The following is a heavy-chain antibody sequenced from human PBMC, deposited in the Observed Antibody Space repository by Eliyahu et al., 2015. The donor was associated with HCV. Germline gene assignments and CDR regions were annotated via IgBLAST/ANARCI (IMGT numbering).Heavy chain of an antibody. V-gene: IGHV3-33*01. CDR2: IWYDGSNK. CDR3: ARGAYDTYYFDY. D-gene: IGHD3-22*01. J-gene: IGHJ4*02. Sequence: QVQLVESGGGVVQPGRSLRLSCAASGFTFSSYGMHWVRQAPGKGLEWVAVIWYDGSNKYYADSVKGRFTISRDNSKNTLYLQMNSLRAEDTAVYYCARGAYDTYYFDYWGQGTLVTVSS. CDR1: GFTFSSYG.